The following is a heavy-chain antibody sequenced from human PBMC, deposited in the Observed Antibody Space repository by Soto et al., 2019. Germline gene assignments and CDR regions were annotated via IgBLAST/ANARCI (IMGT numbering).Heavy chain of an antibody. D-gene: IGHD2-15*01. J-gene: IGHJ4*02. V-gene: IGHV4-34*01. CDR1: GGSFSDFY. CDR3: GPRGAVAPRGY. CDR2: INHIGYR. Sequence: ASETLSLTCAVSGGSFSDFYWTWIRQLPGKGLEWIGEINHIGYRNYNPSLESRVAISVDTSKNQFSLNLRSVTAAGTAVYYCGPRGAVAPRGYWGQGTLVTVSS.